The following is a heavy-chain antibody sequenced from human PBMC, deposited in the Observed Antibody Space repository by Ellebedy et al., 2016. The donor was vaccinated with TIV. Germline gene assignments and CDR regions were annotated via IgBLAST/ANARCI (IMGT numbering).Heavy chain of an antibody. CDR1: GYTFTGYY. CDR2: INPNSGGT. V-gene: IGHV1-2*02. CDR3: ARDLYYDSSGYLGEGFDY. D-gene: IGHD3-22*01. Sequence: AASVKVSCKASGYTFTGYYMHWARQAPGQGLEWMGWINPNSGGTNYAQKFQGRVTMTRDTSISTAYTELSRLRSDDTAVYYCARDLYYDSSGYLGEGFDYWGQGTLVTVSS. J-gene: IGHJ4*02.